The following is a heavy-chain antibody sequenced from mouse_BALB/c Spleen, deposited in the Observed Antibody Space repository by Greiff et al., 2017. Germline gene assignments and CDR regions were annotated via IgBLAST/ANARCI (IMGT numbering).Heavy chain of an antibody. J-gene: IGHJ2*01. D-gene: IGHD2-10*02. CDR2: ILPGSGST. V-gene: IGHV1-9*01. CDR1: GYTFSSYW. CDR3: ARRYGNYGGYFDY. Sequence: VKLVESGAELMKPGASVKISCKATGYTFSSYWIEWVKQRPGHGLEWIGEILPGSGSTNYNEKFKGKATFTADTSSNTAYMQLSSLTSEDSAVYYCARRYGNYGGYFDYWGQGTTLTVSS.